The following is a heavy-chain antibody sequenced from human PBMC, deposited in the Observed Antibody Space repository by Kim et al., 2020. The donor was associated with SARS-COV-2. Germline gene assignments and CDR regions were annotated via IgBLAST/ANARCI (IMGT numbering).Heavy chain of an antibody. V-gene: IGHV3-48*04. Sequence: GGSLRLSCAASGFTFSSYSMNWVRQAPGKGLEWVSYISSSSSTIYYADSVKGRFTISRDNAKNSLYLQMNSLRAEDTAVYYCARAYSANYDSSGLYYWGQGTLVTVSS. CDR1: GFTFSSYS. J-gene: IGHJ4*02. CDR2: ISSSSSTI. D-gene: IGHD3-22*01. CDR3: ARAYSANYDSSGLYY.